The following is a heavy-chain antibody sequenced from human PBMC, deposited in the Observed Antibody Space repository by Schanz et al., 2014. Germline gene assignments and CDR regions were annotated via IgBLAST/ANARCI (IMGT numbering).Heavy chain of an antibody. D-gene: IGHD3-10*01. Sequence: QVQLQESGPGLVKPSGTLSLTCTVSGASISSVYWWSWVRQSPGTGLEWIGEMHHSEGRKYNPSLKSPVTMSVDTSKKQLSLKLRSVSAADTAVYYCARVVLGGDAFDIWGQGTMVTVSS. CDR2: MHHSEGR. V-gene: IGHV4-4*02. J-gene: IGHJ3*02. CDR3: ARVVLGGDAFDI. CDR1: GASISSVYW.